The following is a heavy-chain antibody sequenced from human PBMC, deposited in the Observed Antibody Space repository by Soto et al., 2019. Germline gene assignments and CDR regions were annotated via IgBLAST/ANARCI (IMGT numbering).Heavy chain of an antibody. CDR2: LNPNTGDT. J-gene: IGHJ4*02. CDR3: SVYFDDPQDASF. CDR1: GYSFTRYS. Sequence: QVQLIQSGPAVKKPGAAVKVSCRTSGYSFTRYSIHCVRQAPGQGLEWMGWLNPNTGDTRLAQKFEGRVTLSRDTSMTTVYMHLSGISSDDTAVFFCSVYFDDPQDASFWGQGTLVTVTS. D-gene: IGHD3-16*01. V-gene: IGHV1-2*02.